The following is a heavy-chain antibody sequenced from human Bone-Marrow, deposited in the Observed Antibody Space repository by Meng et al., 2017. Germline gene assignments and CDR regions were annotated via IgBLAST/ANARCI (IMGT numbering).Heavy chain of an antibody. Sequence: SQTRSLTGAVYGGSFSGYYWSWIRQPPGKGLEWIGEINHSGSTNYNPSLKSRVTISVDTSKNQFSLKLSSVTAEDTAVYYCARDLGHRGAYWGQGTLVTISS. CDR1: GGSFSGYY. D-gene: IGHD1-14*01. CDR2: INHSGST. CDR3: ARDLGHRGAY. J-gene: IGHJ4*02. V-gene: IGHV4-34*01.